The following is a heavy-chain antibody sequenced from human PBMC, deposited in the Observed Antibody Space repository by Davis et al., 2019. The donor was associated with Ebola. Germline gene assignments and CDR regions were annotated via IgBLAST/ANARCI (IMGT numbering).Heavy chain of an antibody. CDR1: GVTFRSNW. CDR3: AKGGSGWPSDYAYGLGV. J-gene: IGHJ6*04. Sequence: WGSLRLSCAASGVTFRSNWMQWVRQAPGQVLEWVSVISGRGTTIYYADSVKGRFTISRDNSKNTLYLQMNSLSGDDTAVYYCAKGGSGWPSDYAYGLGVWGKGTTVTVAS. V-gene: IGHV3-23*01. CDR2: ISGRGTTI. D-gene: IGHD6-19*01.